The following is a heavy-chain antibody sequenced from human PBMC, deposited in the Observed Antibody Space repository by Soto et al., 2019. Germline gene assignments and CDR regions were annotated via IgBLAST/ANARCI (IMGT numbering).Heavy chain of an antibody. Sequence: QVQLVESGGGVVQPGRSLRLSCEASGFTFSSYGMHWVRQAPGKGLEWVAVIWYDGRSKYYADSVNGRFTISRDNSKNTLYLEMNSLRAEDTAVYYCARGNYDRSGYPDYWGQGTLVTVSS. D-gene: IGHD3-22*01. CDR2: IWYDGRSK. V-gene: IGHV3-33*01. CDR3: ARGNYDRSGYPDY. J-gene: IGHJ4*02. CDR1: GFTFSSYG.